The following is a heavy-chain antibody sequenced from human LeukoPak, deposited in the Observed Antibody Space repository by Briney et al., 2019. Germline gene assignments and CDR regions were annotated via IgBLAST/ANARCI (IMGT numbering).Heavy chain of an antibody. CDR1: GYTFTSYY. CDR2: INPSGGST. J-gene: IGHJ4*02. V-gene: IGHV1-46*01. D-gene: IGHD2-21*02. Sequence: ASVKVSCKXSGYTFTSYYMHWVRQAPGQGLEWMGIINPSGGSTSYAQKFQGRVTMTRDTSTSTVYMELSSLRSEDTAVYYCATLAYCGGDCYSNFDYWGQGTLVTVSS. CDR3: ATLAYCGGDCYSNFDY.